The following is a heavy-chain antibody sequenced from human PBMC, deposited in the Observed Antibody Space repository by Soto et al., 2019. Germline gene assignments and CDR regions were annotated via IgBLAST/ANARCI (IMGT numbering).Heavy chain of an antibody. CDR3: AIVIGVPAAPTYYYYYGMDV. V-gene: IGHV4-30-2*01. D-gene: IGHD2-2*01. CDR1: GGSISSGGYS. CDR2: IYHSGST. Sequence: SETLSLTCAVSGGSISSGGYSWSWIRQPPGKGLEWIGYIYHSGSTYYNPSLKSRVTISVDRSKNQFSLKLSSVTAADTAVYYCAIVIGVPAAPTYYYYYGMDVWGQGTTVTVSS. J-gene: IGHJ6*02.